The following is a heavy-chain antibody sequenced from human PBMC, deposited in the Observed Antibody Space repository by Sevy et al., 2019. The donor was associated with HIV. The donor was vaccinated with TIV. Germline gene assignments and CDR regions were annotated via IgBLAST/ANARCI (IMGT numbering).Heavy chain of an antibody. J-gene: IGHJ4*02. CDR3: ARGGWGSPDY. CDR2: IKRDGSEK. Sequence: GGSLRLSCAASGFTFNSYWMTWVRQAPGKGLEWVANIKRDGSEKYYVDTVKGRFTISRDNAKNSMYLQMNSLRVEDTAVYYCARGGWGSPDYWGQGTLVTVSS. CDR1: GFTFNSYW. D-gene: IGHD3-16*01. V-gene: IGHV3-7*04.